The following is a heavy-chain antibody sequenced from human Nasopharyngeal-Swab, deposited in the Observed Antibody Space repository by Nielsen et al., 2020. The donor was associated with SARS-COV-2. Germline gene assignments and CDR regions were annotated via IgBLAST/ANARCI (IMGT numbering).Heavy chain of an antibody. D-gene: IGHD3-10*01. CDR3: AKDLHGLLWFGELLNPVHY. CDR1: GFTFSSYA. V-gene: IGHV3-23*01. CDR2: ISGSGGST. Sequence: GGSLRLSCAASGFTFSSYAMSWVRQAPGKGLEWVSAISGSGGSTYYADSVKGQFTISRDNSKNTLYLQMNSLRAEDTAVYYCAKDLHGLLWFGELLNPVHYWGQGTLVTVSS. J-gene: IGHJ4*02.